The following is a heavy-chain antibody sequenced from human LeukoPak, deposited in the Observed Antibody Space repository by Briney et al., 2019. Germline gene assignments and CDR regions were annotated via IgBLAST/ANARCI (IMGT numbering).Heavy chain of an antibody. V-gene: IGHV4-59*01. CDR2: IYYSGST. Sequence: SETLSLTCTVSGGSISSYYWSWIRQPPGKGLEWIGDIYYSGSTNYNPSLKSRVTISVDTSKNQFSLKLSSVTAAVTAVYYCARGGALWGVDFDYWGQGTLVTVSS. J-gene: IGHJ4*02. D-gene: IGHD2-21*01. CDR1: GGSISSYY. CDR3: ARGGALWGVDFDY.